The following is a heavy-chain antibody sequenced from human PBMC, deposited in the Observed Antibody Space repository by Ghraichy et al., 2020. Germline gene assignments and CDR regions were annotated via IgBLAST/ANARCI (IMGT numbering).Heavy chain of an antibody. J-gene: IGHJ4*02. CDR1: GGSIGSDGYY. CDR2: IAYSGNT. Sequence: SETLSLTCTVSGGSIGSDGYYWGWIRQPPGKGLEWVGGIAYSGNTYYNPSLKSRVTISIDTSKNQFSLKLTSVSAADTAVYYCAIAHRSPGYDYGPFDYWGQGTLVTVSS. D-gene: IGHD4/OR15-4a*01. CDR3: AIAHRSPGYDYGPFDY. V-gene: IGHV4-39*07.